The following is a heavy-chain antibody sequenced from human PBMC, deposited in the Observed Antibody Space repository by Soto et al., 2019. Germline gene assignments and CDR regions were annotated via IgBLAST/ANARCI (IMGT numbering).Heavy chain of an antibody. Sequence: GASVKVSCKASGYTFTSYGISWVRQAPGQGLEWMGWISAYNGNTNYAQKLQGRVTMTTDTSTSTAYMELRSLRSDDTAVYYCAREHSFQWLVINWFDPWGQGTLVTVSS. J-gene: IGHJ5*02. CDR3: AREHSFQWLVINWFDP. D-gene: IGHD6-19*01. CDR2: ISAYNGNT. CDR1: GYTFTSYG. V-gene: IGHV1-18*01.